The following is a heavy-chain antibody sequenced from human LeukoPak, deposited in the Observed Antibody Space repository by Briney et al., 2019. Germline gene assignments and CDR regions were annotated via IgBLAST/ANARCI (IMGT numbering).Heavy chain of an antibody. V-gene: IGHV1-8*01. CDR1: GYTFTSYD. CDR3: ARGFPIRSSSWYQTDY. Sequence: GASVKVSCKASGYTFTSYDINWVRQATGQGLEWMGWMNPNSGNTGYAQKFQGRVTMTRNTSISTAYMELSGLRSEDTAVYYCARGFPIRSSSWYQTDYWGQGTLVTVSS. J-gene: IGHJ4*02. CDR2: MNPNSGNT. D-gene: IGHD6-13*01.